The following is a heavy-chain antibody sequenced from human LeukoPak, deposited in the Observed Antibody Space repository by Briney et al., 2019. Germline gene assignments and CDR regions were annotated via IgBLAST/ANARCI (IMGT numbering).Heavy chain of an antibody. J-gene: IGHJ4*02. CDR3: ARWAAGIRTFDY. CDR1: GGSINSYY. V-gene: IGHV4-59*08. Sequence: SETLSLTCTVSGGSINSYYWSWIRQPPGKGLEWIGYIYYSGTTNYNPSLKSRVTISVDASKNQFSLKLNSVTAADTAVYYCARWAAGIRTFDYWGQGTLVTVSS. CDR2: IYYSGTT. D-gene: IGHD3-10*01.